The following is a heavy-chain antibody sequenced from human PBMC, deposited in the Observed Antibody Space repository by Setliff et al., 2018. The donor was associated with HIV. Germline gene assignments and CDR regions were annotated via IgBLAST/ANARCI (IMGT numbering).Heavy chain of an antibody. CDR1: GGSISDDKW. D-gene: IGHD1-26*01. CDR2: IYYSGST. J-gene: IGHJ4*02. Sequence: GGSISDDKWWDWVRQPPGKGLEWIGSIYYSGSTYSNPSLKSRVTISVDTSKNQFSLKLSSVTAADTAVYYCARRWGEAFDYWGQGTLVTVSS. V-gene: IGHV4-39*01. CDR3: ARRWGEAFDY.